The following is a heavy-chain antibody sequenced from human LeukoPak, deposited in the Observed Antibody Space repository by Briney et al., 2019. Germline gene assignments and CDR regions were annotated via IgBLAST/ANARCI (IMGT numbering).Heavy chain of an antibody. V-gene: IGHV3-48*03. CDR1: GFTFSSYE. Sequence: GGSLRLSCAASGFTFSSYEMNWVRQAPGKGLEWVSYISSSGSTIYYADSVKGRFTISRDNAKNSLYLQMNSLRAEDTAVYYCAREAAYYYSSGILYWGQGTLVTVSS. CDR2: ISSSGSTI. D-gene: IGHD3-10*01. CDR3: AREAAYYYSSGILY. J-gene: IGHJ4*02.